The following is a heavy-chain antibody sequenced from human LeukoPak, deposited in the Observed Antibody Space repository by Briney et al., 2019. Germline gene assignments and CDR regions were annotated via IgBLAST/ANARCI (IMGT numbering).Heavy chain of an antibody. CDR3: GASGYYGFSDY. CDR1: GFTVRSNY. D-gene: IGHD3-22*01. Sequence: GGSLRLSCAASGFTVRSNYVSWIRQAPGKGLEWVSVIYSGGSTYYADSVKGRFTTSRDNSKNALYLQMNSLRVEDTAVYYCGASGYYGFSDYWGQGTLVTVSS. J-gene: IGHJ4*02. CDR2: IYSGGST. V-gene: IGHV3-66*01.